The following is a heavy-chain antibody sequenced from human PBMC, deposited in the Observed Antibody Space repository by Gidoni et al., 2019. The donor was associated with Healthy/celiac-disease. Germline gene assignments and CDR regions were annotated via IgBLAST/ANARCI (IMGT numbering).Heavy chain of an antibody. D-gene: IGHD4-17*01. Sequence: QVQLQESGPGLVKPSETLSLTCTVSGGSISSYYWSWIRQPPGKGLEWIGYIYYSGSTNYNPSLKSRVTISVDTSKNQFSLKLSSVTAADTAVYYCARHGDYGDYDAFDIWGQGTMVTVSS. V-gene: IGHV4-59*08. CDR1: GGSISSYY. CDR3: ARHGDYGDYDAFDI. J-gene: IGHJ3*02. CDR2: IYYSGST.